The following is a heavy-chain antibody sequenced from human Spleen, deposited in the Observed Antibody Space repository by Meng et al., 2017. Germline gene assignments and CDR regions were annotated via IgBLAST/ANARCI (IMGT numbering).Heavy chain of an antibody. CDR2: IYYTGST. D-gene: IGHD5-24*01. J-gene: IGHJ4*02. CDR1: GDSITSYY. CDR3: ARVPCRDGYTCDYFDY. Sequence: SETLSLTCTVSGDSITSYYWSWIRQPPGEGLHWIGSIYYTGSTNYNPSLKSRVTISLDTSKNQFSLKVSSVTAADTAVYYCARVPCRDGYTCDYFDYWGQGTLVTVSS. V-gene: IGHV4-59*01.